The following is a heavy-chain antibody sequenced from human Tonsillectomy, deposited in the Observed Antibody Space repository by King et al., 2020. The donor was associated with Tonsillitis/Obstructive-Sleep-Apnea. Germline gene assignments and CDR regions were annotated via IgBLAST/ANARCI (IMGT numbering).Heavy chain of an antibody. CDR1: GFTFSRES. CDR2: ISSGSSFL. Sequence: EVQLVESGGGLVNPGGSLRLSCAASGFTFSRESMNWVRQVPGKGLEGVSSISSGSSFLYYADSVKGRFTISRDNAENSLYLQMSNLRAEDTAVYYCAKGGGTNFFESWGQGTLVTVSS. J-gene: IGHJ4*02. V-gene: IGHV3-21*01. CDR3: AKGGGTNFFES.